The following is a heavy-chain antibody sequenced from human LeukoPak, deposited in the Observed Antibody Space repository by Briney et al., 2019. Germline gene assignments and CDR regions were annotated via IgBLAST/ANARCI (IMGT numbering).Heavy chain of an antibody. CDR1: GFTFDDYA. CDR2: ISWNSGSI. CDR3: AKDIARVGATYFDY. D-gene: IGHD1-26*01. J-gene: IGHJ4*02. V-gene: IGHV3-9*01. Sequence: GGSLRLSCAASGFTFDDYAMHWVRQAPGKALEWVSGISWNSGSIGYADSVKGRFTISRDNAKNSLYLQMNSLRAEDTALYYCAKDIARVGATYFDYWGQGTLVTVSS.